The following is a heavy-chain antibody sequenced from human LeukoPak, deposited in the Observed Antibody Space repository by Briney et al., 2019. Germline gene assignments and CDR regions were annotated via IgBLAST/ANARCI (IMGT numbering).Heavy chain of an antibody. J-gene: IGHJ4*02. Sequence: SVTVSCKASGGTFSSYAISWVRQAPGQGLEWMGGIIPIFGTANYAQKFQGRVTITTDESTSTAYMELSSLRSEDTAVYYCARGPMITFGHRGDYFDYWGQGTLVTVSS. CDR1: GGTFSSYA. CDR3: ARGPMITFGHRGDYFDY. V-gene: IGHV1-69*05. CDR2: IIPIFGTA. D-gene: IGHD3-16*01.